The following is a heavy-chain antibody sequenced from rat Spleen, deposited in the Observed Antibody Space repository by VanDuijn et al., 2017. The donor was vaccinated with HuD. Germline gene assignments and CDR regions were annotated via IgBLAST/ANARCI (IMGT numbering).Heavy chain of an antibody. CDR3: ARRRWELGFDN. CDR1: GFTFSNYY. Sequence: EVQLVESGGGLVQPGRSLKLSCAASGFTFSNYYMAWVRQAPAKGLEWVATISYDGSSTYYRDSVKGRFTISRDKAESTLYLQMDSLRSEDTATYYCARRRWELGFDNWGQGVMVTVSS. CDR2: ISYDGSST. D-gene: IGHD1-11*01. J-gene: IGHJ2*01. V-gene: IGHV5-29*01.